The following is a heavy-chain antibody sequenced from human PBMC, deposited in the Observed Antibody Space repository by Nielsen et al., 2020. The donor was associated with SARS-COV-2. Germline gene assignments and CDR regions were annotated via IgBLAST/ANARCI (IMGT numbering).Heavy chain of an antibody. CDR1: GYTFSDYG. D-gene: IGHD3-10*01. CDR2: MWYDGVEK. Sequence: GGSLRLSCVASGYTFSDYGMHWVRQAPGKGLEWVALMWYDGVEKDYADSARGRFTISRDNSETTMYLQMNSLRAEDTAVYYCARKGWGYGSGSYYKGPMDHWGQGTLVTVSS. V-gene: IGHV3-33*01. CDR3: ARKGWGYGSGSYYKGPMDH. J-gene: IGHJ4*02.